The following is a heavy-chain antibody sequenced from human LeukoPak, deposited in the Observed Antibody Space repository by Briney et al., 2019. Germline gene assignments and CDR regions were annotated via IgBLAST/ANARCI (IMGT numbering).Heavy chain of an antibody. Sequence: ASVKVSCKTSGYTFIDYYMYWVRQAPGLGPEWMGWINPNSGGTKSPQKFQGRVTMTRDTSTSTAYLELSRLTSDDTAVYYCASGPRSTIFGVYSYYLDYWGQGTLVTVSS. D-gene: IGHD3-3*01. CDR1: GYTFIDYY. V-gene: IGHV1-2*02. CDR2: INPNSGGT. J-gene: IGHJ4*02. CDR3: ASGPRSTIFGVYSYYLDY.